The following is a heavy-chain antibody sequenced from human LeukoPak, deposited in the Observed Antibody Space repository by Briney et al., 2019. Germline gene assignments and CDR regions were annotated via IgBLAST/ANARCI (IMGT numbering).Heavy chain of an antibody. V-gene: IGHV4-4*02. J-gene: IGHJ4*02. Sequence: SGTLSLTCGVSGGSITITNYWSCVRQPPGQGLEWIGEISLSGYTGVNPSLRSRVTMSIDESKNHLSLNPASGTAACTSVYYCSRESGPFSPFGHWGQGILVTVSS. CDR1: GGSITITNY. D-gene: IGHD1-26*01. CDR3: SRESGPFSPFGH. CDR2: ISLSGYT.